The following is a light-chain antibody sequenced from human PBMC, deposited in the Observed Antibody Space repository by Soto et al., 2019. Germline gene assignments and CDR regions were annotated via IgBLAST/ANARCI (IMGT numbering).Light chain of an antibody. CDR3: SSYTTSSTWV. J-gene: IGLJ3*02. V-gene: IGLV2-14*01. CDR2: DVS. Sequence: QSALTQPASVSGSPGQSITISCTGSSSDVGTYKYVSWYQQHPGKAPKLMIYDVSNRPSGVFHRFSGSKSGNTASLTISGLQAEDEADYYCSSYTTSSTWVFGGGTKVTVL. CDR1: SSDVGTYKY.